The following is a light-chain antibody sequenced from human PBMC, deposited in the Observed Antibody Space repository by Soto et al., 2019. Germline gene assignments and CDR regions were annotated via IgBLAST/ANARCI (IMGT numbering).Light chain of an antibody. Sequence: QSALTQPASVSGSPGQSITISCTGTSSDVGGYIYVSWYQQHPGKAPKLMIYEVSHRPSGVSNRFSGSKSGDTASLTISGLQAEDEADYYCSSFTSISSPPYVFGTGTKVTVL. V-gene: IGLV2-14*01. CDR2: EVS. CDR1: SSDVGGYIY. J-gene: IGLJ1*01. CDR3: SSFTSISSPPYV.